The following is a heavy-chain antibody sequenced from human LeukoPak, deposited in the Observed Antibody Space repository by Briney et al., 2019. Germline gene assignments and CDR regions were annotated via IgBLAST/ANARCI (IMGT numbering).Heavy chain of an antibody. V-gene: IGHV3-66*01. Sequence: PGGSLRLSCAASGFTVSSDYMSWVRQAPGKGLEWVSVIYSGGSTYYADSVKGRFTISRDNSKNTLYLQMNSLRAEDTAVYYCAKGRGYSYGTGFLDYWGQGTLVTVSS. J-gene: IGHJ4*02. D-gene: IGHD5-18*01. CDR3: AKGRGYSYGTGFLDY. CDR1: GFTVSSDY. CDR2: IYSGGST.